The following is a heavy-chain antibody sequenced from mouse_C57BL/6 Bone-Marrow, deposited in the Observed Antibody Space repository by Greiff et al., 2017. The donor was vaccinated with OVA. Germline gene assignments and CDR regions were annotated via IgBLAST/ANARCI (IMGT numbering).Heavy chain of an antibody. CDR2: IDPEDGDT. CDR3: TSVTIYYYGEAWFAY. D-gene: IGHD1-1*01. CDR1: GFNIKDYY. Sequence: VQLQQSGAELVRPGASVKLSCTASGFNIKDYYMHWVKQRPEQGLAWIGRIDPEDGDTEYAPKLQGKATMTADTSSNTAYLQLSSLTSEDTAVYYCTSVTIYYYGEAWFAYWGQGTLVTVSA. J-gene: IGHJ3*01. V-gene: IGHV14-1*01.